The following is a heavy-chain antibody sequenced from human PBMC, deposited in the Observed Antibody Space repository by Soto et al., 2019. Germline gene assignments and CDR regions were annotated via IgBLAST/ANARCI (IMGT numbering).Heavy chain of an antibody. V-gene: IGHV1-69*02. J-gene: IGHJ6*02. CDR2: IIPILGIA. Sequence: QVQLVQSGAEVKKPGSSVKVSCKASGGTFSSYTISWVRQAPGQGLEWMGRIIPILGIANYAQKFQGRVTITADKSTSTAYMELSSLRSEDTAVYYCARLYYDILTGYSSYGMDVWGQGTTVTVSS. CDR1: GGTFSSYT. CDR3: ARLYYDILTGYSSYGMDV. D-gene: IGHD3-9*01.